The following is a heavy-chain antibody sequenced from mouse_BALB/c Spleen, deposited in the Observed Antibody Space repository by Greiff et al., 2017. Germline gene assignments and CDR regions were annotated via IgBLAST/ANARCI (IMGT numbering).Heavy chain of an antibody. V-gene: IGHV14-1*02. Sequence: EVQLQESGAELVRPGALVKLSCKASGFNIKDYYMHWVKQRPEQGLEWIGWIDPENGNTIYDPKFQGKASITADTSSNTAYLQLSSLTSEDTAVYYCARTDCGNYGSYWGQGTLVTVSA. CDR3: ARTDCGNYGSY. D-gene: IGHD2-1*01. CDR1: GFNIKDYY. CDR2: IDPENGNT. J-gene: IGHJ3*01.